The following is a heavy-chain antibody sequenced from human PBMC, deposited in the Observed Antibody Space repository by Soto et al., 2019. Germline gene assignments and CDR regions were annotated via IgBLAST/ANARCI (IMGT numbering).Heavy chain of an antibody. CDR1: GFTFRRYG. D-gene: IGHD3-3*01. V-gene: IGHV3-21*01. J-gene: IGHJ4*02. Sequence: ALLLSRAPSGFTFRRYGMHCVRQATEKGLEWVSSISSSSSYIYYADSVKGRFTISRDNSKNTLYLQMNSMSAEDTAVYYCVRDGRQILESLLGSPDYWGQGTLVTLSS. CDR2: ISSSSSYI. CDR3: VRDGRQILESLLGSPDY.